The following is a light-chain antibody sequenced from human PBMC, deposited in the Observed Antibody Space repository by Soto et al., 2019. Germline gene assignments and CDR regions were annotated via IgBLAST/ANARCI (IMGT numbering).Light chain of an antibody. J-gene: IGKJ1*01. CDR2: GAS. CDR3: QQYNNWRT. CDR1: QGVSSN. V-gene: IGKV3-15*01. Sequence: EIVMTQSPATLSVSPGERATLSCRASQGVSSNLAWYQQKPGQAPRLLIYGASTWATGIPARFSGSGSGTEFTLTISSLQYEDFAFYYCQQYNNWRTFGQGTKVEIK.